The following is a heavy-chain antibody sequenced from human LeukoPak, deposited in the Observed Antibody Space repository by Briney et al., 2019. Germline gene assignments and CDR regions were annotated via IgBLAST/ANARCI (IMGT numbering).Heavy chain of an antibody. CDR2: INHSGST. Sequence: SETLSLTCAVYGGSFSGYYWSWIRQPPGKGLEWIGEINHSGSTNYNPPLKSRVTISVDTSKNQFSLKLSSVTAADTAVYYCARGGPHYYGSGSYYNFDYWGQGTLVTVSS. D-gene: IGHD3-10*01. V-gene: IGHV4-34*01. CDR3: ARGGPHYYGSGSYYNFDY. J-gene: IGHJ4*02. CDR1: GGSFSGYY.